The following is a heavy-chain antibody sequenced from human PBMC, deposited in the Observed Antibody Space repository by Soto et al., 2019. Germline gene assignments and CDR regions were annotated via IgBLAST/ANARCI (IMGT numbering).Heavy chain of an antibody. CDR2: IYHSGST. D-gene: IGHD3-3*01. CDR1: DGSIIGGGCS. V-gene: IGHV4-30-2*01. CDR3: ASGGLEDFWSGYLYYLDS. Sequence: SETMCLPCAVSDGSIIGGGCSRSWIRQPPGKGLEWIGYIYHSGSTYYNPSLKSRVTISVDRSKNEFSLKLSSVTAADTAVYYFASGGLEDFWSGYLYYLDSLGLGTLVTVSS. J-gene: IGHJ4*02.